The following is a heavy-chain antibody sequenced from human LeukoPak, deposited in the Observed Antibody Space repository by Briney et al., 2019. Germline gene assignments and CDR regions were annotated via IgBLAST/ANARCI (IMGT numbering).Heavy chain of an antibody. V-gene: IGHV5-51*01. D-gene: IGHD5-12*01. CDR1: GYSFTSYW. Sequence: GESLKISCKGSGYSFTSYWIAWVRQLPGKGLEWMGITYPGDSDTRYSPSFQGQVTISADKSISTAYLQWSSLKASDTAMYYCTRGLRSANWFDPWGQGTMVTVSS. CDR2: TYPGDSDT. CDR3: TRGLRSANWFDP. J-gene: IGHJ5*02.